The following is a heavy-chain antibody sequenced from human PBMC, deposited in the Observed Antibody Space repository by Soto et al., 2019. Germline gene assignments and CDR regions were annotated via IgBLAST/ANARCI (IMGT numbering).Heavy chain of an antibody. CDR2: IWYDGSNK. CDR1: GFTFSSYG. CDR3: ARGELVVVAATPYYYYGMDV. V-gene: IGHV3-33*01. D-gene: IGHD2-15*01. Sequence: GGSLRLSSAASGFTFSSYGMHWVRQAPGKGLEWVAVIWYDGSNKYYADSVKGRFTISRDNSKNTLYLRMNSLRAEDTAVYYCARGELVVVAATPYYYYGMDVWGQGTTVTVSS. J-gene: IGHJ6*02.